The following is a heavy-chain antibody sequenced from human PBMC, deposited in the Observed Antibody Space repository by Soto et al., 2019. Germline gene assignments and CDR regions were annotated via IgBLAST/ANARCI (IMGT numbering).Heavy chain of an antibody. V-gene: IGHV1-69*01. Sequence: QVQLVQSGAEVKKPGSSVKVSCKASGGTFSSYAISWVRQAPGQGLEWMGGIIPIFGTANYAQKFQGRVTITADESTSTAYRELSSRRSEGTAVYYCAGDHDFWSGHSLPYFAYWCQGSLVTVSS. CDR1: GGTFSSYA. D-gene: IGHD3-3*01. J-gene: IGHJ4*02. CDR3: AGDHDFWSGHSLPYFAY. CDR2: IIPIFGTA.